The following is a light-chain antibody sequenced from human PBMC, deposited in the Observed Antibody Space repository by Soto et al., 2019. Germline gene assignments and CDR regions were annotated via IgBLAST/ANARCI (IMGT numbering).Light chain of an antibody. CDR1: QSISSW. J-gene: IGKJ1*01. Sequence: DIPMTQSPSTLSASVGDRVTITCRVSQSISSWLAWYQQKPGKAPKLLIYKASSLESGVPSRFSGSGSGTDFTLTISRLEPEDFAVYYCQQYGSLWTFGQGTKVEIK. CDR2: KAS. CDR3: QQYGSLWT. V-gene: IGKV1-5*03.